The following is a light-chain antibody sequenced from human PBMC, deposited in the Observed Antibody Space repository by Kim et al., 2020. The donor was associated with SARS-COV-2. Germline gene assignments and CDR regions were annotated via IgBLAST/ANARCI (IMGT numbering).Light chain of an antibody. Sequence: ASVGDRVTITCRASQSVSYWLAWYQQKPGKAPKNLLYKASSLESGVPSRFSCSGSGTEFTLTFSSLQPDDFATYYFQHYNSYPITFGQGTRLEIK. CDR3: QHYNSYPIT. CDR2: KAS. CDR1: QSVSYW. V-gene: IGKV1-5*03. J-gene: IGKJ5*01.